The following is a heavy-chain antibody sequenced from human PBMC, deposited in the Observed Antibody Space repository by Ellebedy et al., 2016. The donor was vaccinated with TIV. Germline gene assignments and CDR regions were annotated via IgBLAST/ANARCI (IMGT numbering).Heavy chain of an antibody. CDR3: AKFPYYYDRSGYSF. CDR1: GFTFSDYG. D-gene: IGHD3-22*01. V-gene: IGHV3-30*02. Sequence: PGGSLRLSCAASGFTFSDYGMHWVRQAPGKGLEWVAFMRYDGRNKYYADSVKGRFTISRDNSKNTLYLRMNSLRAEDTAVYYCAKFPYYYDRSGYSFWGQGTLVTVSS. J-gene: IGHJ4*02. CDR2: MRYDGRNK.